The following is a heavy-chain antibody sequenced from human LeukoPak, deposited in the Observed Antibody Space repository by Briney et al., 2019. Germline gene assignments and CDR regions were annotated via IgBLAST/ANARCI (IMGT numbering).Heavy chain of an antibody. CDR1: GFTFDDYG. CDR3: ARDYRARYYDSSGYYGY. CDR2: INWNGGST. D-gene: IGHD3-22*01. Sequence: PGGSLRLSCAASGFTFDDYGMSWVRQAPGKGLECVSGINWNGGSTGYADSVKGRFTISRDNAKNSLYLQMNSLRAEDTALYYCARDYRARYYDSSGYYGYWGQGTLVTVSS. J-gene: IGHJ4*02. V-gene: IGHV3-20*04.